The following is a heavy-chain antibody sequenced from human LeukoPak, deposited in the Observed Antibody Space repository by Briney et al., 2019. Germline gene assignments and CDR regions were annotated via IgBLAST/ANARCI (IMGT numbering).Heavy chain of an antibody. D-gene: IGHD4-17*01. J-gene: IGHJ4*02. V-gene: IGHV3-9*01. CDR3: AKAILDMTTVTSFDY. Sequence: GGSLRLSCAASGFTFDDYAMHWVRQAPGKGLEWVSGISWNSGSTGYADSVKGRFTISRDNAKNSLYLQMNSLRAEDTALYYCAKAILDMTTVTSFDYWGQGTLVTVSS. CDR2: ISWNSGST. CDR1: GFTFDDYA.